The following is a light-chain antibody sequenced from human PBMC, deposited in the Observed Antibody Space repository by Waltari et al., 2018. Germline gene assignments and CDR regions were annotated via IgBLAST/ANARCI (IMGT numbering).Light chain of an antibody. V-gene: IGKV3-15*01. Sequence: EIVMTPSPVTLSVSPGERAALSCRPSQSVRTNLAWYQQRPGQTPRLLIYAASTRATEIPARFSGSGSGTEFTLTISSLQSEDFAVYYCQQYNDWPYTFGQGTKLEIK. J-gene: IGKJ2*01. CDR1: QSVRTN. CDR2: AAS. CDR3: QQYNDWPYT.